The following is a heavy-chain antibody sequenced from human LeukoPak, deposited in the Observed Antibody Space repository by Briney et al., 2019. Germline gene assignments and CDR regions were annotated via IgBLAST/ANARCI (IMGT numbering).Heavy chain of an antibody. CDR2: ISWNSGSI. J-gene: IGHJ5*02. CDR3: AKDNLAAGRTKYNWFDP. D-gene: IGHD6-13*01. V-gene: IGHV3-9*01. CDR1: GFTFDDYA. Sequence: PGGSLRLSCAASGFTFDDYAMHWVRQAPGKGLEWVSGISWNSGSIGYADSVKGRFTISRDNAKNSLYLQMNSLRAEDTALYYCAKDNLAAGRTKYNWFDPWGQGTLVTVAS.